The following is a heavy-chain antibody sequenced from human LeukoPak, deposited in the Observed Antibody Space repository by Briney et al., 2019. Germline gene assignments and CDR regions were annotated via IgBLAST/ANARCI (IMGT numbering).Heavy chain of an antibody. D-gene: IGHD4-11*01. CDR2: ISSNGGST. CDR3: ARESYSYYYYGMDV. CDR1: GFTFSSYA. V-gene: IGHV3-64*01. J-gene: IGHJ6*02. Sequence: GGSLRLSCAASGFTFSSYAMHWVRQAPGKGLEYVSAISSNGGSTYYANSVKGRFTISRDNSKNTLYLQMGSLRAEDMAVYYCARESYSYYYYGMDVWGQGTTVTVSS.